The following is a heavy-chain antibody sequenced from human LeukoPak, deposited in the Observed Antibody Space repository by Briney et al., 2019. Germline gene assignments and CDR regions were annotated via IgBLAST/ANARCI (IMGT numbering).Heavy chain of an antibody. CDR1: GYTFTSYD. J-gene: IGHJ6*03. V-gene: IGHV1-8*01. D-gene: IGHD2-2*01. CDR3: AKQGPANYYYYYMDV. Sequence: ASVKVSCKASGYTFTSYDLNWVRQATGQGLEWMGWMNPNSGNTGYAPKFQGRVTMTRNTSISTAYMELSSLRSEDTAVCYCAKQGPANYYYYYMDVWGKGTSVTVSS. CDR2: MNPNSGNT.